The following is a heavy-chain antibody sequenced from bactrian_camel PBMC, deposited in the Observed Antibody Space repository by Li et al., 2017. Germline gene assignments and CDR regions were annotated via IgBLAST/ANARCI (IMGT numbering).Heavy chain of an antibody. D-gene: IGHD6*01. Sequence: HVQLVESGGGSVQAGGSLRLSCAVSGYTYSRACMGWIRQAPEKGPEGVAAIDSDGCTSYADSVKGRFTISQDNAKNTLYLQMNSLQPEDSGMYYCAAETLSRCVSNWYMLSRSDLFRYWGQGTQVTVS. CDR1: GYTYSRAC. CDR3: AAETLSRCVSNWYMLSRSDLFRY. V-gene: IGHV3S26*01. J-gene: IGHJ6*01. CDR2: IDSDGCT.